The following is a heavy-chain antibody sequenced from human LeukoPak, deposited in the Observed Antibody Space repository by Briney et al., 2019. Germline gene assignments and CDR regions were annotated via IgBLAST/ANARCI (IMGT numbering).Heavy chain of an antibody. Sequence: ASVKVSCKASGYTFTGYYMHWVRQAPGQGLEWMGWINPNSGGTNYAQKFQGRVTMTRDTSISTAYMELSRLRSDDTAVYYCARNGYYYDSSGYSAVDYWGQGTLVTVSS. CDR2: INPNSGGT. CDR1: GYTFTGYY. J-gene: IGHJ4*02. D-gene: IGHD3-22*01. V-gene: IGHV1-2*02. CDR3: ARNGYYYDSSGYSAVDY.